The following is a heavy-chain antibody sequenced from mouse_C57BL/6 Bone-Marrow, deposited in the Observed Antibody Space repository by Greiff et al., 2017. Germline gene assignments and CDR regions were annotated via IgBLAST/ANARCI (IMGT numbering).Heavy chain of an antibody. CDR2: IHPNSGST. CDR1: GYTFTSYW. J-gene: IGHJ3*01. CDR3: ARRKGFAY. V-gene: IGHV1-64*01. Sequence: VKVVESGAELVKPGASVKLSCKASGYTFTSYWMHWVKQRPGQGLEWIGMIHPNSGSTNYNEKFKSKATLTVDKSSSTAYMQLSSLTSEDSAVYYCARRKGFAYWGQGTLVTVSA.